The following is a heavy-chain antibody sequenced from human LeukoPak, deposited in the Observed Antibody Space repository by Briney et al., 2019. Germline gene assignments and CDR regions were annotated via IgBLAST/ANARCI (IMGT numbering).Heavy chain of an antibody. CDR1: GYTLTELS. Sequence: EASVKVSCKVSGYTLTELSMHWVRQAPGKGLEWMGGFDPEDGETIYAQKFQGRVTMTRDTSTSTVYMELSSLRSEDTAVYYCARDSPAVGFDYWGQGTLVTVSS. CDR2: FDPEDGET. CDR3: ARDSPAVGFDY. J-gene: IGHJ4*02. V-gene: IGHV1-24*01. D-gene: IGHD3-16*01.